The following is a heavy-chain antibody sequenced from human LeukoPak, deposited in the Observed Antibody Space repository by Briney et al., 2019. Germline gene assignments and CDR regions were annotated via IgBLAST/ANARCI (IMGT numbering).Heavy chain of an antibody. Sequence: GGSLRLSCAASGFTVSSNYMSWVRQAPGKGLEWVSVIYSGGSAYYADSVKGRFTISRDNSKNTLYLQMNSLRAEDTAVYYCARDSRRILPSDWGQGTLVTVSS. D-gene: IGHD2-15*01. CDR3: ARDSRRILPSD. CDR1: GFTVSSNY. CDR2: IYSGGSA. J-gene: IGHJ4*02. V-gene: IGHV3-66*01.